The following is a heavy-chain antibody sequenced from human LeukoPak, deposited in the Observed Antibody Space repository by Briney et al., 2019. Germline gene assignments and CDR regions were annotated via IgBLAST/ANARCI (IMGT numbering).Heavy chain of an antibody. D-gene: IGHD6-13*01. CDR1: GFTFSSYA. Sequence: PGRSLRLSCAASGFTFSSYAMHWVRQAPGKGLEWVAVISYDGSNKYYADSVKGRFTISRDNSKNTLYLQMNSLRAEDTAVYYCARGAKYGYSSSWYPYWGQGTLVTVSS. V-gene: IGHV3-30-3*01. CDR2: ISYDGSNK. J-gene: IGHJ4*02. CDR3: ARGAKYGYSSSWYPY.